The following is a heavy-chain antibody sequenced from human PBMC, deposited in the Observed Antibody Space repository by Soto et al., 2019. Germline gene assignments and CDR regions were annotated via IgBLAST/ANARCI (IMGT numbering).Heavy chain of an antibody. CDR1: GFTFSNAW. J-gene: IGHJ4*02. CDR3: TTGATSTKNY. V-gene: IGHV3-15*01. Sequence: GGSLRLSCAASGFTFSNAWLSWVRQAPGKGLEWVGRIKSKTDGGTTDYTAPVKGRFTISRDDSKNTLYLQMNSLKIEDTAVYYCTTGATSTKNYWGQGTLVTVSS. D-gene: IGHD6-6*01. CDR2: IKSKTDGGTT.